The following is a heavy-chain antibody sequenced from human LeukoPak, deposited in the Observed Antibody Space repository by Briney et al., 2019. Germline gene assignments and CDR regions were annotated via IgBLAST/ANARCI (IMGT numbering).Heavy chain of an antibody. V-gene: IGHV1-69*04. J-gene: IGHJ4*02. D-gene: IGHD3-3*01. CDR3: ARETEDDSIFGVVFGPLDY. Sequence: SVKVSCKASGYTFISYGITWVRQAPGQGLEWMGRILPIIHIPDYAQKFQDRVTITADTSTNTAYMELGSLRSEDTAVYYCARETEDDSIFGVVFGPLDYWGQGTLVTVSS. CDR1: GYTFISYG. CDR2: ILPIIHIP.